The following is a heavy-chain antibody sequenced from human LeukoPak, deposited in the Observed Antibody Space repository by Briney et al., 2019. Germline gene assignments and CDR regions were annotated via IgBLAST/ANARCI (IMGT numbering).Heavy chain of an antibody. Sequence: PGRSLRLSCAASGLTFSSYGMHWVRQAPGKGLEWVAVISYDGSNKYYADSVNGRFTISRDNSKNTLYLQMNSLRAEDTAVYYCAKFSNSGSYYRSALFQFDYWGQGTLVTVSS. CDR1: GLTFSSYG. CDR3: AKFSNSGSYYRSALFQFDY. CDR2: ISYDGSNK. D-gene: IGHD3-10*01. J-gene: IGHJ4*02. V-gene: IGHV3-30*18.